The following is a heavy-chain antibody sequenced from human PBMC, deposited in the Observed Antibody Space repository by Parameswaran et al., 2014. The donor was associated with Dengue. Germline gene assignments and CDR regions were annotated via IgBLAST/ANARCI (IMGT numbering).Heavy chain of an antibody. D-gene: IGHD3-16*02. V-gene: IGHV4-39*01. CDR3: ARPRRRDLYPFDY. J-gene: IGHJ4*02. Sequence: WIRQPPGKGLEWIGSIYYSGSTYYNPSLKSRVTISVDTSKNQFSLKLSSVTAADTAVYYCARPRRRDLYPFDYWGQGTLVTVSS. CDR2: IYYSGST.